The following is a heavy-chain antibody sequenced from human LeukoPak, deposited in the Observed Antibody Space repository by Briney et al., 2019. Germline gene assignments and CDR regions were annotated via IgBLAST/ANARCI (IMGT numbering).Heavy chain of an antibody. D-gene: IGHD6-19*01. V-gene: IGHV3-72*01. CDR2: IRKRPNSYTT. CDR1: GFTFSDHF. J-gene: IGHJ4*02. Sequence: PGGSLRLSCAASGFTFSDHFMDWVRQAPGKGLEWVGRIRKRPNSYTTEYAASVQGRFAISRDDSKNSLYLQINSLKTEDTAVYYCARVSTTVAGSDYLDYWGQGTQVTISS. CDR3: ARVSTTVAGSDYLDY.